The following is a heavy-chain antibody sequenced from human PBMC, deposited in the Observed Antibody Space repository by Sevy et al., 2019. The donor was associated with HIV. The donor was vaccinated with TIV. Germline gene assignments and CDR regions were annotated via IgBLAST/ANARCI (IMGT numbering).Heavy chain of an antibody. Sequence: GGSLRLSCAASGFTFSDYYMSWIRQAPGKGLEWVSYISSSGSTIYYADSVKGRFTISRDNAKNSLYQQMNSLRAEDTAVYYCARERGYYDFWSGYYPYYFDYWGQGTLVTVSS. CDR3: ARERGYYDFWSGYYPYYFDY. CDR1: GFTFSDYY. J-gene: IGHJ4*02. V-gene: IGHV3-11*01. D-gene: IGHD3-3*01. CDR2: ISSSGSTI.